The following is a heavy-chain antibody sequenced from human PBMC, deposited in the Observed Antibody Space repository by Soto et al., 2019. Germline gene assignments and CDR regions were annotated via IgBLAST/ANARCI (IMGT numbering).Heavy chain of an antibody. CDR3: ARAVDSGGFPDAFDI. CDR2: IYYSGNT. J-gene: IGHJ3*02. CDR1: GYSISIGDYY. D-gene: IGHD3-22*01. V-gene: IGHV4-30-4*01. Sequence: SETLSLTCTVSGYSISIGDYYWSWIRQPPGKGLEWIGYIYYSGNTYYNPSLKSRITISVDMSKNQFSLKLSSVTAADTAVYYCARAVDSGGFPDAFDIWGQGTMVTVTS.